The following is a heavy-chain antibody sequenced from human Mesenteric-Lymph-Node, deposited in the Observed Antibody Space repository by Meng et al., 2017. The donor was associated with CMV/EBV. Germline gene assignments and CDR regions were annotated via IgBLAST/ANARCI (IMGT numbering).Heavy chain of an antibody. CDR3: ARILVGSTINYFDY. CDR2: IYYIGGT. J-gene: IGHJ4*02. V-gene: IGHV4-59*01. D-gene: IGHD1-26*01. CDR1: GRSISSYY. Sequence: TVSGRSISSYYWSWIRQPPGKGLEWIGHIYYIGGTNYNPSLESRVTISIDTSKNQFSLRLSSVTAADTAVYYCARILVGSTINYFDYWGQGTLVTVSS.